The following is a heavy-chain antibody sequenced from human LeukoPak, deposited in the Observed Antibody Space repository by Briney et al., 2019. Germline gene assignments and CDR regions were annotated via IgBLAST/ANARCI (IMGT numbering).Heavy chain of an antibody. CDR1: GFTFSSSA. V-gene: IGHV3-23*01. D-gene: IGHD2-15*01. J-gene: IGHJ4*02. CDR2: ISNNGGYT. Sequence: GGSLRLSCAASGFTFSSSAMSWVRQAPGKGLEWVSAISNNGGYTYYADSVQGRFTISRDNSKSTLCLQMNSLRAEDTAVYYCAKQLGYCSDGSCYFPYWGQGTLVAVSS. CDR3: AKQLGYCSDGSCYFPY.